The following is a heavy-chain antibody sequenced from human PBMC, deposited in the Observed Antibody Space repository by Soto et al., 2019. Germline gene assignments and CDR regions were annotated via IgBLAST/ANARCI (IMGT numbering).Heavy chain of an antibody. CDR1: GGSIGSSNSY. D-gene: IGHD1-1*01. J-gene: IGHJ5*02. CDR3: ARHSAQWVQTKFDL. CDR2: IYSGGST. Sequence: QLQLQESDPGLVKPSETLSLTCTVSGGSIGSSNSYWGWIRQPPGKGLEWIGRIYSGGSTYYNPSLKSRATVSVDTSKDQFSLNLASVTAADTALYYCARHSAQWVQTKFDLWGRGTLVTVSS. V-gene: IGHV4-39*01.